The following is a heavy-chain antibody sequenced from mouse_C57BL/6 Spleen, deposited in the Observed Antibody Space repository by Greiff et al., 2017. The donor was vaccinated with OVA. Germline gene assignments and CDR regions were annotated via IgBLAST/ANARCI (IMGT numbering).Heavy chain of an antibody. V-gene: IGHV1-52*01. CDR1: GYTFTSYW. D-gene: IGHD2-1*01. CDR3: VYGNYEHFDV. J-gene: IGHJ1*03. Sequence: QVQLQQPGAELVRPGSSVKLSCKASGYTFTSYWLHWVKQRPIQGLEWIGNIDPSDSETHYNQKFKDKATLTVDKSSSTAYMQLSSLTSEDSAVYYCVYGNYEHFDVWGTGTTVTVSS. CDR2: IDPSDSET.